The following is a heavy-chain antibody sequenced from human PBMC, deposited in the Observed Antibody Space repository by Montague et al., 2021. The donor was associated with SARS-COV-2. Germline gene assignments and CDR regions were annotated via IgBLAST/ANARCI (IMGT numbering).Heavy chain of an antibody. Sequence: SETLSLTCSVSGGSISSYYWRWIRQPPGKGLEWIGRIYTSGSTNFNPSLKRRVTMSVDTSKNQFSLKLSSVTAADTAVYYCARDVGVPLAPPYSWFYPWGQGTLVTVSS. CDR2: IYTSGST. D-gene: IGHD2-2*01. CDR1: GGSISSYY. V-gene: IGHV4-4*07. CDR3: ARDVGVPLAPPYSWFYP. J-gene: IGHJ5*02.